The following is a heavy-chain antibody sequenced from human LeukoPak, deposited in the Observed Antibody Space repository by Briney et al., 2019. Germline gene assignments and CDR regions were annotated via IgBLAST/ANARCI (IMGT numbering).Heavy chain of an antibody. D-gene: IGHD3-22*01. CDR3: ARAARSTMIVVVRRGIYFDY. J-gene: IGHJ4*02. CDR2: IYYSEIT. CDR1: GGSISSSSYY. V-gene: IGHV4-39*07. Sequence: PSETLSLTCTVSGGSISSSSYYWGRIPQPPARGLEWIGSIYYSEITYDTPSLKSRVTISVDTSKNQFSLKLSSVTAADTAVYYCARAARSTMIVVVRRGIYFDYWGEGNLVSVSS.